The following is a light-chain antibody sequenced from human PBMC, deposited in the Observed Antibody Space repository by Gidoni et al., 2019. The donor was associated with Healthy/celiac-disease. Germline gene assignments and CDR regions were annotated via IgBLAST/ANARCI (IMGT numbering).Light chain of an antibody. CDR3: CSYAGSSTPHVV. CDR2: EGS. Sequence: QSALTQPASVSGSPGQWITISCTGTSSDVGRYNLVSWYQQHPGKAPKLMIYEGSKRPSGVSNRFSGSKSGNTASLTISGLQAEDEADYYCCSYAGSSTPHVVFGGGTKLTVL. CDR1: SSDVGRYNL. J-gene: IGLJ2*01. V-gene: IGLV2-23*01.